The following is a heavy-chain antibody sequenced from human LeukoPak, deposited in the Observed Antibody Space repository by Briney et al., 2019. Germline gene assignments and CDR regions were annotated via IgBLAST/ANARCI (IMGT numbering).Heavy chain of an antibody. CDR2: ISAYNGNT. D-gene: IGHD2-15*01. J-gene: IGHJ1*01. Sequence: ASVRVSCKASGYTFTSYGISWVRQAPGQGLEWMGWISAYNGNTNYAQKLQGRVTMTTDTSTSTAYMELRSLRSDDTAVYYCARGGGRHCSGGSCYSAVRIYFQHWGQGTLVTVSS. V-gene: IGHV1-18*01. CDR1: GYTFTSYG. CDR3: ARGGGRHCSGGSCYSAVRIYFQH.